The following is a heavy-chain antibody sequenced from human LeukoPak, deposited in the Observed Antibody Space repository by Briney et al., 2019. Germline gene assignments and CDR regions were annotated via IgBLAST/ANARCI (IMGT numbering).Heavy chain of an antibody. D-gene: IGHD2-15*01. J-gene: IGHJ4*02. CDR3: ARVVVVAANYYFDY. CDR1: GYTFTSYG. V-gene: IGHV1-69*05. CDR2: IIPIFGTA. Sequence: SVKVSCKASGYTFTSYGISWVRQAPGQGLEWMGGIIPIFGTANYAQKFQGRVTITTDESTSTAYMELSSLRSEDTAVYYCARVVVVAANYYFDYWGQGTLVTVSS.